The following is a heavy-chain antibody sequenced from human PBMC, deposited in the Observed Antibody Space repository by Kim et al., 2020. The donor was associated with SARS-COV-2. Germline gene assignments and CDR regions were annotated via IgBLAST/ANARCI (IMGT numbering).Heavy chain of an antibody. J-gene: IGHJ4*02. CDR2: ISAYNGNT. CDR1: GYTFTSYG. Sequence: ASVKVSCKASGYTFTSYGISWVRQAPGQGLEWMGWISAYNGNTNYAQKLQGRVTMTTDTSTSTAYMELRSLRSNDTAVYYCARDPAYGGLPDYWGQGTLVTVSS. D-gene: IGHD5-12*01. V-gene: IGHV1-18*01. CDR3: ARDPAYGGLPDY.